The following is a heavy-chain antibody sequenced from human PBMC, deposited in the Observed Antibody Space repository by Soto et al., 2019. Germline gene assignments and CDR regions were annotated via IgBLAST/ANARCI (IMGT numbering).Heavy chain of an antibody. CDR1: GFTFSSYA. CDR2: ISGSGGST. V-gene: IGHV3-23*01. D-gene: IGHD3-10*01. CDR3: ATVDTVPAMVLNPPFDY. Sequence: EVQLLESGGGLVQPGGSLRLSCAASGFTFSSYAMSWVRQAPGEGLVWVSAISGSGGSTYYADSVKGRFTISRYNSKNSPYLVMNSLRAADTAVYYCATVDTVPAMVLNPPFDYWGQGTLVTVSS. J-gene: IGHJ4*02.